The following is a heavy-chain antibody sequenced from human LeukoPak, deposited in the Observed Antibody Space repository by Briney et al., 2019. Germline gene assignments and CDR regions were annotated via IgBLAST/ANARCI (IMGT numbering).Heavy chain of an antibody. CDR1: GYSFSSNW. CDR2: IYPGDSDT. D-gene: IGHD1-26*01. V-gene: IGHV5-51*01. J-gene: IGHJ2*01. CDR3: VRQRGSGWYFDS. Sequence: HGEYLKISCKGSGYSFSSNWIGWVRQMPGKGLEWMGTIYPGDSDTRYSPSFQGQVTISADKSINIAYLQWSSLKASDTAMYYCVRQRGSGWYFDSWGRGSLVTVSS.